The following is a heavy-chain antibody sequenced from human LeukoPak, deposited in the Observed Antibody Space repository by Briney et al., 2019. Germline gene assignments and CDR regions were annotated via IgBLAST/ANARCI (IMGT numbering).Heavy chain of an antibody. Sequence: ASVKVSCKASGGTFSSYAISWVRQATGQGLEWMGWMNPNSGNTGYAQKFQGRVTMTRNTSISTAYMELSSLRSEDTAVYYCARGLSSSWFPDQYWGQGTLVTVSS. V-gene: IGHV1-8*02. CDR2: MNPNSGNT. J-gene: IGHJ4*02. CDR1: GGTFSSYA. CDR3: ARGLSSSWFPDQY. D-gene: IGHD6-13*01.